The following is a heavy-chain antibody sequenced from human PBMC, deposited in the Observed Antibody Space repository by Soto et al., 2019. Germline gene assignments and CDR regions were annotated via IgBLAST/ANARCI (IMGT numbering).Heavy chain of an antibody. V-gene: IGHV4-30-2*01. J-gene: IGHJ4*02. CDR2: IYHSGST. D-gene: IGHD4-17*01. CDR3: ARGARSTYYGDYPFDY. Sequence: SETLSLTCAVSGGSISSGGYSWIWIRQPPGKGLEWIGYIYHSGSTYYNPSLKSRVTISVDRSKNQFSLKLSSVTAADTAVYYCARGARSTYYGDYPFDYWGQGTLVTVS. CDR1: GGSISSGGYS.